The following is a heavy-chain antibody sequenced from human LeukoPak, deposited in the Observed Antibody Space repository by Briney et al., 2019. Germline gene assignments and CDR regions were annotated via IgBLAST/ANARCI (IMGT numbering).Heavy chain of an antibody. V-gene: IGHV3-7*04. D-gene: IGHD6-19*01. CDR3: ARARLAVSGNYFEN. Sequence: PGGSLRLSCAASGFTFSNYWMNWVRQAPGKGLEWVANIKQDGSEKYYVDSVKGRFTISRDNAKNSLYLQMNSLRVEDTAVYHCARARLAVSGNYFENWGQGTLVTVSS. CDR2: IKQDGSEK. CDR1: GFTFSNYW. J-gene: IGHJ4*02.